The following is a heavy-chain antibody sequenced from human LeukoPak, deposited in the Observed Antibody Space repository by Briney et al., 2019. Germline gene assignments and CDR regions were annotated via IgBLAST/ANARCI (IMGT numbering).Heavy chain of an antibody. CDR1: GGSISSSSYY. CDR3: ARSRQASGLLSS. V-gene: IGHV4-39*07. D-gene: IGHD3-10*01. Sequence: SETLSLTCTVSGGSISSSSYYWGWIRQPPGKGLEWIGNIYYRGSTYYNPSLKSRVTISIDTSENQFSLKVSSVTAADTAVYYCARSRQASGLLSSWGQGTPVVVSS. J-gene: IGHJ5*02. CDR2: IYYRGST.